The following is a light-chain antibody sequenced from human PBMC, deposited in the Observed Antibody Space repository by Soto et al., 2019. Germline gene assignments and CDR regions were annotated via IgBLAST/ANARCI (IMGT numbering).Light chain of an antibody. V-gene: IGKV3-20*01. CDR2: GAS. CDR3: QQYGSSGT. J-gene: IGKJ1*01. CDR1: QSVSNNY. Sequence: EIVWTQSPGTLSLSPGERATLSCRASQSVSNNYLAWYQQKPGQAPRLLIHGASTRAPGFPARFSGSGSGTDFTLTISRLEPEDFAVYYCQQYGSSGTFGQGTKVDIK.